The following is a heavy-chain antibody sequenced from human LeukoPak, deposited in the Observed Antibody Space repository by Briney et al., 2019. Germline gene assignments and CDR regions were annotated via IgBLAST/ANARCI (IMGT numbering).Heavy chain of an antibody. CDR1: GFTFSDYY. V-gene: IGHV3-11*04. Sequence: GRSLRLSCAASGFTFSDYYMRWIRQAPGKGLEWVSYISSSGNIIYYADSVKGRFTISRDNANNLLYLQMNSLRAEDTAVYYCARVTLGTYYFDSWGQGTLVTVSS. CDR2: ISSSGNII. D-gene: IGHD3-10*01. J-gene: IGHJ4*02. CDR3: ARVTLGTYYFDS.